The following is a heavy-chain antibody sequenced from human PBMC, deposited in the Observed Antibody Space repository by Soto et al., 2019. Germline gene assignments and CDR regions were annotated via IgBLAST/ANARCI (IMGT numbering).Heavy chain of an antibody. V-gene: IGHV3-21*01. Sequence: EVQLVESGGGLVKPGGSLRLSCAASGFTFSSYSMNWVRQAPGKGLEWVSSISSSSSYIYYADSVKGRFTISRDNAKNSLSLQMNSLRAEDTAVYYCAAHTGTIYYGSGSSDYWGQGTLVTVSS. J-gene: IGHJ4*02. CDR1: GFTFSSYS. D-gene: IGHD3-10*01. CDR2: ISSSSSYI. CDR3: AAHTGTIYYGSGSSDY.